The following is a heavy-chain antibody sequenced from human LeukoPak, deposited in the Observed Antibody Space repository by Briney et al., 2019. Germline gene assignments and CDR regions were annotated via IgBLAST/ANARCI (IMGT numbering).Heavy chain of an antibody. CDR3: AREMATMAIDY. Sequence: PGGSLRLSCAASGFTFSAYWMHWVRQVPGKGLVWVSRINNDGTATFFADSVKGRFTISRDNAKNTLYLQMDSLRAEDTAMYYCAREMATMAIDYWGQGTLVTVSS. CDR2: INNDGTAT. J-gene: IGHJ4*02. V-gene: IGHV3-74*01. CDR1: GFTFSAYW. D-gene: IGHD5-24*01.